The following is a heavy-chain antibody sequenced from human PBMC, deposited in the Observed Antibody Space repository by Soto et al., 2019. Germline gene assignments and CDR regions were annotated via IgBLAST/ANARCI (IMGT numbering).Heavy chain of an antibody. CDR2: IIPILGIA. CDR3: ARDLGGYYGSGSQDV. V-gene: IGHV1-69*08. J-gene: IGHJ3*01. CDR1: GGTFSSYT. Sequence: QVQLVQSGAEVKKPGSSVKVSCKASGGTFSSYTISWVRQAPGQGLEWMGRIIPILGIANYAQKFQGRVPITVDKATSKAYMELSSLRAEDTAVYYCARDLGGYYGSGSQDVWGQGTMVTVSS. D-gene: IGHD3-10*01.